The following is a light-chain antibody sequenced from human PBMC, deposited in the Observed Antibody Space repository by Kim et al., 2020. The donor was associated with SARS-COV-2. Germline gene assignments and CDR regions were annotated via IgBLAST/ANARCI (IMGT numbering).Light chain of an antibody. Sequence: ASGGDRVTITCRASHSISSYLNWYQQKPGKAPKLLVYGISSLQTGVPSRFSGSGSGTDFTLTISSLQPEDFATYYCQQSDSTPRTFGQGTKVDIK. V-gene: IGKV1-39*01. CDR2: GIS. CDR3: QQSDSTPRT. CDR1: HSISSY. J-gene: IGKJ1*01.